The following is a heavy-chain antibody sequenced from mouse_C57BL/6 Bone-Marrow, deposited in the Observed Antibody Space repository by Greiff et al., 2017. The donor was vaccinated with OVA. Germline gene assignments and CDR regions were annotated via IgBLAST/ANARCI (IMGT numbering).Heavy chain of an antibody. V-gene: IGHV1-34*01. D-gene: IGHD2-3*01. J-gene: IGHJ1*03. CDR2: IYPNNGGT. Sequence: EVKLQESGPELVKPGASVKMSCKASGYTFTDYYMHWVKQSHGKSLEWIGYIYPNNGGTIYNQKFKGKATLTVDKSSSTAYMELRSLTSEDTAVYYCARGEWLLQSYFDVWGTGTTVTVSS. CDR3: ARGEWLLQSYFDV. CDR1: GYTFTDYY.